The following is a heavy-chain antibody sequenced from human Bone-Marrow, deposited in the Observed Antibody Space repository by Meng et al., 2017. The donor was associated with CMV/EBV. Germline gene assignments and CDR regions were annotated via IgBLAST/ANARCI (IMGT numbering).Heavy chain of an antibody. V-gene: IGHV3-7*01. CDR1: GFTFSSYW. CDR2: IKQDGSEK. J-gene: IGHJ4*02. Sequence: GGSLRLSCAASGFTFSSYWMSWVRQAPGKGLEWVANIKQDGSEKYYVDSVKGRFTISRDNAENSLYLQMNSLRAEDTAVYYCARGGGGIYSNFPYDYWGQGTLVTVSS. CDR3: ARGGGGIYSNFPYDY. D-gene: IGHD4-11*01.